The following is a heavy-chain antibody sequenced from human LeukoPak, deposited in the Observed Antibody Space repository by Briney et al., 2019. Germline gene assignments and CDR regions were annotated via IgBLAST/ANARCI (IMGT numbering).Heavy chain of an antibody. Sequence: GALKLLCAASGFTLSEYYMNLIRPAPGKGPEWVSYITPAGTTYYADSVKGRFTISRDNAKTSLYLQMSNLRADDTAVYYCARDLGPHRSSPNSGAFDIWGQGTMVTVSS. CDR1: GFTLSEYY. D-gene: IGHD6-6*01. J-gene: IGHJ3*02. CDR3: ARDLGPHRSSPNSGAFDI. V-gene: IGHV3-69-1*01. CDR2: ITPAGTT.